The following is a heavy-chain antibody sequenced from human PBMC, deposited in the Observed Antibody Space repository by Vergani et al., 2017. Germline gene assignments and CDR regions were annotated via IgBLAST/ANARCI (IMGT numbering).Heavy chain of an antibody. CDR3: ARGYHFDNSGYRNVLDI. J-gene: IGHJ3*02. CDR2: TNPKSGDT. Sequence: QVQHVQSGAEVKKPGASMKVSCKTSGYIFTGYYMHWVRLAPGQGLEWMGGTNPKSGDTKYAQKFQGRVTMTRDTSINTAYMELSRLRGDDTAVYYCARGYHFDNSGYRNVLDIWGQGTMVTVSA. V-gene: IGHV1-2*02. CDR1: GYIFTGYY. D-gene: IGHD3-22*01.